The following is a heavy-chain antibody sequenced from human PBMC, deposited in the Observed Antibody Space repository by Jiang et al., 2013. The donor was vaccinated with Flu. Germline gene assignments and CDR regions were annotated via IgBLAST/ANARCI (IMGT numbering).Heavy chain of an antibody. CDR2: ISSSSSYI. V-gene: IGHV3-21*01. CDR1: GFTFSSYS. Sequence: VQLVESGGGLVQPGGSLRLSCAASGFTFSSYSMNWVRQAPGKGLEWVSSISSSSSYIYYADSVKGRFTISRDNAKNSLYLQMNSLRAEDTAVYYCARAGPYSSGWANYFDYWGQGTLVTVSS. CDR3: ARAGPYSSGWANYFDY. D-gene: IGHD6-19*01. J-gene: IGHJ4*02.